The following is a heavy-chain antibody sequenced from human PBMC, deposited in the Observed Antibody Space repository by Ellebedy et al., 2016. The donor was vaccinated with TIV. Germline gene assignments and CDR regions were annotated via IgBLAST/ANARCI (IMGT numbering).Heavy chain of an antibody. CDR2: ISSSSSTI. J-gene: IGHJ4*02. Sequence: PGGSLRLSCAASGFTFSNYNMNWVRQAPGKGLEWVSYISSSSSTIYYADSVKGRFTISRDNAKNSLDLQMNSVRAEDTAVYYCAKCQIGYNSREQFHFEYWGQGSLVTVSS. V-gene: IGHV3-48*01. D-gene: IGHD5-24*01. CDR1: GFTFSNYN. CDR3: AKCQIGYNSREQFHFEY.